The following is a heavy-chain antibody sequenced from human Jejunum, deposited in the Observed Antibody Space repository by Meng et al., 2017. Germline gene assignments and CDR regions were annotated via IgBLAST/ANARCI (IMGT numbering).Heavy chain of an antibody. V-gene: IGHV3-33*01. J-gene: IGHJ4*02. CDR3: ARDGSVSSSSRYYFES. CDR2: IWSDGSKQ. Sequence: QVQLVESGGGVVQPGRSLRLSCAAAGFTFTSYGFHWVRQAPGKGLEWVAVIWSDGSKQYYADSVKGRFTISRDNSKNTLYLQMNSLRAEDTSVYYCARDGSVSSSSRYYFESWGQGTLVTVSS. CDR1: GFTFTSYG. D-gene: IGHD6-13*01.